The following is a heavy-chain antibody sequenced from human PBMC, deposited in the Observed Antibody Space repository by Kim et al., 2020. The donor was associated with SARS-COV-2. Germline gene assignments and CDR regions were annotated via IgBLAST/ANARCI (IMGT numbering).Heavy chain of an antibody. CDR3: AKDRAIFGVVPDDAFDI. CDR1: GFTFDDYA. J-gene: IGHJ3*02. D-gene: IGHD3-3*01. CDR2: ISWNSGSI. V-gene: IGHV3-9*01. Sequence: GGSLRLSCAASGFTFDDYAMHWVRQAPGKGLEWVSGISWNSGSIGYADSVKGRFTISRDNAKNSLYLQMNSLRAEDTALYYCAKDRAIFGVVPDDAFDIWGQGTMVTVSS.